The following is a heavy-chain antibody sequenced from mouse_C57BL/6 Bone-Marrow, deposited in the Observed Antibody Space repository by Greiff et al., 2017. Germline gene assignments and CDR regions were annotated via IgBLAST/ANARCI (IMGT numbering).Heavy chain of an antibody. CDR1: GYTFTSYD. Sequence: QVQLQQSGPELVKPGASVKLSCKASGYTFTSYDINWVKQRPGQGLEWIGWIYPRDGSTKYNEKFKGKATFTADTSSNTAYMQLSSLTTEDSAIYYCARQSLGGSRAYWGQGTTLTVSS. J-gene: IGHJ2*01. CDR3: ARQSLGGSRAY. CDR2: IYPRDGST. V-gene: IGHV1-85*01. D-gene: IGHD1-1*01.